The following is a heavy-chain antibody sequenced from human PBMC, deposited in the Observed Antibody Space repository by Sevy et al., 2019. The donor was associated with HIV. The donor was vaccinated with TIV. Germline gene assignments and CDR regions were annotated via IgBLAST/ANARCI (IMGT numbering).Heavy chain of an antibody. V-gene: IGHV4-59*01. J-gene: IGHJ6*03. CDR3: ARVIYYGSGSSYYYYYYMDV. CDR2: IYYSGST. D-gene: IGHD3-10*01. CDR1: GGSISSYY. Sequence: SETLSLTCTVSGGSISSYYWSWIRQPPGKGLEWIGYIYYSGSTNYNPSLKSRFTISVDTSKNQFSLKLSSVTAADTAVYYCARVIYYGSGSSYYYYYYMDVWGKGTTVTVSS.